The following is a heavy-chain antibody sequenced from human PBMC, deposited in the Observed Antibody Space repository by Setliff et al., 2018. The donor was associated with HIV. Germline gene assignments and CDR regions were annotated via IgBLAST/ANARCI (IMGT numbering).Heavy chain of an antibody. J-gene: IGHJ4*02. CDR1: GFTFSSYA. V-gene: IGHV3-23*01. D-gene: IGHD6-13*01. Sequence: GESLKISCGASGFTFSSYAMNWVRQAPGEGLEWVSGISGSGDTTHYINSLKGRFTISRDNSNNTLYLHINSLQAEDTAIYYCAKEASIASAPFDCWGQGTLVTVSS. CDR3: AKEASIASAPFDC. CDR2: ISGSGDTT.